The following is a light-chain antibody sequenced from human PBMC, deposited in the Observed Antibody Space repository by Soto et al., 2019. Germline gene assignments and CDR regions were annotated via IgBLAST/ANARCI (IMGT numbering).Light chain of an antibody. CDR1: QSISSY. Sequence: DIQMTQSPSSLSASVGDRVTITCRASQSISSYLNWYQQKPGKAPKLLIYAASNLQSGVPSRFSGSGSGTDFTLSSSSLQPEDFATYYCQQSYRTPLFGPGTKVDIK. CDR2: AAS. J-gene: IGKJ3*01. V-gene: IGKV1-39*01. CDR3: QQSYRTPL.